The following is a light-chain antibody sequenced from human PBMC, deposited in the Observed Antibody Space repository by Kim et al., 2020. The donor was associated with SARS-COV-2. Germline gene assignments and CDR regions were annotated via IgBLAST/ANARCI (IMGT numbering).Light chain of an antibody. CDR3: SAWDSSLSAWV. CDR2: RNN. V-gene: IGLV10-54*01. Sequence: LTQPPSVSKGLRQTATLTCTGNSNNVGNQGVVWLQQHQGHPPKLLSYRNNNRPSGISERLSASRSGNTASLTITGLQPEDEADYYCSAWDSSLSAWVFGGGTQLIVL. J-gene: IGLJ3*02. CDR1: SNNVGNQG.